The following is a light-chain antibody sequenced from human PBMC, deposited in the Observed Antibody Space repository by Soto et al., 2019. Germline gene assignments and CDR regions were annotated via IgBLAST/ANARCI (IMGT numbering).Light chain of an antibody. J-gene: IGLJ2*01. CDR3: SSYTITSALVL. V-gene: IGLV2-14*01. CDR2: EVT. Sequence: QSVLTQPASVSGSPGQSITISCTGTSSDVGGYNYVSWYQQHPGTAPQLMIYEVTNRPSGVSNRFSGSKSGNTASLTISGLQAEDEADYYCSSYTITSALVLFGGGTKL. CDR1: SSDVGGYNY.